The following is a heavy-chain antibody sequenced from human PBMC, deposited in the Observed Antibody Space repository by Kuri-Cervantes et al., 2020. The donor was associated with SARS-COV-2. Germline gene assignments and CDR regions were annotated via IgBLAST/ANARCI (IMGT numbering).Heavy chain of an antibody. J-gene: IGHJ4*02. V-gene: IGHV3-21*01. D-gene: IGHD3-16*01. CDR2: ISSSSSYI. CDR1: GFTFSSYS. Sequence: GESLKISCAASGFTFSSYSMNWVRQAPGKGLEWVSSISSSSSYISYADSMKGRSIISRDNAKNSLYLQMNSLRAEDTAVYYCARGNYVMYSRWPTAPSDYWGQGTLVTVSS. CDR3: ARGNYVMYSRWPTAPSDY.